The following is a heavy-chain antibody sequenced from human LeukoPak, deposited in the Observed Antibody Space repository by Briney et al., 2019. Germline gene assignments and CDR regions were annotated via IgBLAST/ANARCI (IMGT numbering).Heavy chain of an antibody. CDR1: GFTVSSNS. J-gene: IGHJ4*02. D-gene: IGHD6-19*01. CDR2: IYSDNT. CDR3: ARDQSSSGWPSKYDY. Sequence: GGSLRLSCTVSGFTVSSNSMSWVRQAPGKGLEWVSFIYSDNTHYSDSVKGRFTISRDNSKNTLYLQMNSLRAGDTAVYYCARDQSSSGWPSKYDYWGQGTLVTVSS. V-gene: IGHV3-53*01.